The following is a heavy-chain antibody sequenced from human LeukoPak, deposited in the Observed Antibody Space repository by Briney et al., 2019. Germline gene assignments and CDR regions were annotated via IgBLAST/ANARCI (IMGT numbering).Heavy chain of an antibody. V-gene: IGHV3-30-3*01. D-gene: IGHD3-16*01. Sequence: GGSLRLSCAASGFTFSSYAMHWVRQAPGKGLEWVAVISYDGSNKYYADSVKSRFTISRDNSKNTLYLQMNSLRAEDTAVYYCARGWGYFDYWGQGTLVTVSS. J-gene: IGHJ4*02. CDR2: ISYDGSNK. CDR3: ARGWGYFDY. CDR1: GFTFSSYA.